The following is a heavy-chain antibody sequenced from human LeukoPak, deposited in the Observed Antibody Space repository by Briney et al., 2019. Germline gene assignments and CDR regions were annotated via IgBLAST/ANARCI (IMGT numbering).Heavy chain of an antibody. J-gene: IGHJ3*02. CDR3: TRADTGRLHGLDI. CDR2: ISSSSSTI. V-gene: IGHV3-48*04. Sequence: GGSLRLSCAASGFTFSSYSMNWVRQAPGKGLEWVSYISSSSSTIYYADSVKGRFTISRDNAKNSLYLQMNSLRAEDTAVYYCTRADTGRLHGLDIWGQGTRVTVSS. CDR1: GFTFSSYS. D-gene: IGHD5-18*01.